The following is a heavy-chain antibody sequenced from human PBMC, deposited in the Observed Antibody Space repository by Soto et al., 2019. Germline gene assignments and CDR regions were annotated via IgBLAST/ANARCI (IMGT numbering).Heavy chain of an antibody. J-gene: IGHJ6*02. V-gene: IGHV3-33*01. CDR1: GFTFSSYG. D-gene: IGHD2-15*01. Sequence: GGSLRLSCAASGFTFSSYGMHWVRQAPGKGLEWVAVIWYDGSNKYYADSVKGLFTISRDNSKNTLYLQMNSLRAEDTAVYYCAREKAAGALYYGMDVWGQGTTVTVSS. CDR2: IWYDGSNK. CDR3: AREKAAGALYYGMDV.